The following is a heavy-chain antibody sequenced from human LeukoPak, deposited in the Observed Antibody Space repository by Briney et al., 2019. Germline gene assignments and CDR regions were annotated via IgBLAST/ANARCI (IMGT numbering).Heavy chain of an antibody. J-gene: IGHJ4*02. CDR1: GYTFTGYY. CDR2: INPNSGGT. Sequence: ASVKVSCKASGYTFTGYYMHWVRQAPGQGLEWMGWINPNSGGTNYAQKFQGRVTMTRDTSISTAYMELSSLRSEDTAVYYCATGRVLRFLEWLFWDYWGQGTLVTVSS. D-gene: IGHD3-3*01. CDR3: ATGRVLRFLEWLFWDY. V-gene: IGHV1-2*02.